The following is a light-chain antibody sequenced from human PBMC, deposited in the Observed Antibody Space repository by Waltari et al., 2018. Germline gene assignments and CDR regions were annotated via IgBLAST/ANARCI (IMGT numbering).Light chain of an antibody. CDR2: DVT. J-gene: IGLJ2*01. CDR1: SSDVGGYNY. Sequence: QSALTQPRSVSGSPGQSVTISCTGTSSDVGGYNYVSWYQQHPGKAPKLIIYDVTKRPSVVPDRFSGSKSGNTASLTISGLQAEDEADYYGCSYGGSYSFVVFGGGTKLTVL. V-gene: IGLV2-11*01. CDR3: CSYGGSYSFVV.